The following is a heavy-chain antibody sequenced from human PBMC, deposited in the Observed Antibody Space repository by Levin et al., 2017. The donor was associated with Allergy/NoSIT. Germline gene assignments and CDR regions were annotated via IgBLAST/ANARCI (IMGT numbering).Heavy chain of an antibody. D-gene: IGHD3/OR15-3a*01. J-gene: IGHJ4*02. CDR1: GFRFSDDY. CDR2: ISDDGTTM. V-gene: IGHV3-11*01. Sequence: GGSLRLSCAASGFRFSDDYMTWIRQTAGKGLEWVSYISDDGTTMDYADSVKGRFTISRDNSKNLLFLQMNNLKVADTAVYYCARAVGLEDWGRGILVTVTS. CDR3: ARAVGLED.